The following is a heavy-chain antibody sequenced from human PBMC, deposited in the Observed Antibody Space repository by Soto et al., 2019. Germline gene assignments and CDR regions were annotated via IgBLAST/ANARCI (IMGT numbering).Heavy chain of an antibody. CDR1: GYTFTSYG. Sequence: QVPLVQSGAEVKKPGASVKVSCKASGYTFTSYGISWVRQAPGQGLEWMGWISAYNGNTNYAQKLQGRVTMTTDTSTSTAYMELRSLRSDDTAVYYCARGGYCSSTSCYRYYYYYGMDVWGQGTTVTVSS. CDR3: ARGGYCSSTSCYRYYYYYGMDV. J-gene: IGHJ6*02. CDR2: ISAYNGNT. D-gene: IGHD2-2*01. V-gene: IGHV1-18*01.